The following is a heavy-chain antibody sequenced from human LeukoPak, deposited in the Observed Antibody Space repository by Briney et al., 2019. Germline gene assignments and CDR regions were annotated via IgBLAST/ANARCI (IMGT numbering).Heavy chain of an antibody. Sequence: ASVKVSCKASGYTFTGYFIHWVRQAPGQGLEWMGWINLNSGGTNYAQKFQGRVTMTRDTSISTAYMELSRLRSDDTAVYYCARDHGYSSSSEFDYWGQGTLVTVSS. V-gene: IGHV1-2*02. D-gene: IGHD6-6*01. CDR2: INLNSGGT. CDR1: GYTFTGYF. J-gene: IGHJ4*02. CDR3: ARDHGYSSSSEFDY.